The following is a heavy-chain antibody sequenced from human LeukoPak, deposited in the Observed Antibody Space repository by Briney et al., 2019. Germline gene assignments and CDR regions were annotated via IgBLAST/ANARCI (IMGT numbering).Heavy chain of an antibody. CDR3: ARGLSSGFYYYYYYMDV. V-gene: IGHV4-59*01. CDR1: GGSINSYY. CDR2: IYYSGST. Sequence: PSETLSLTCTVSGGSINSYYWSWIRQPPGKGLEWIGYIYYSGSTNYNPSLKSRVTISVDTSKNQFSLKLSSVTAADTAVYYCARGLSSGFYYYYYYMDVWGKGTTVTISS. D-gene: IGHD6-19*01. J-gene: IGHJ6*03.